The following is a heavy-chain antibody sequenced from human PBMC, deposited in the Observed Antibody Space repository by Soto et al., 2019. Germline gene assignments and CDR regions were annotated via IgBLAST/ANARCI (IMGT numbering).Heavy chain of an antibody. Sequence: SVKVSCKASGGTFSSYAISWVRQAPGQGLEWMGGIIPIFGTANYAQKFQGRVTITADKSTSTAYMELSSLRSEDTAVYYCARAIVVVTAISLDPWGQGTLVTVSS. D-gene: IGHD2-21*02. CDR2: IIPIFGTA. V-gene: IGHV1-69*06. CDR1: GGTFSSYA. J-gene: IGHJ5*02. CDR3: ARAIVVVTAISLDP.